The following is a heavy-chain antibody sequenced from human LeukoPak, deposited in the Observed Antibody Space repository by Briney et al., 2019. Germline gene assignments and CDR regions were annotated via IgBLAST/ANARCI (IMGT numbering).Heavy chain of an antibody. CDR2: ISGSGGST. CDR3: ATKDGPGPYYYYYGMDV. Sequence: LPGGSLRLSCAASGFTFSSYARSWVRQAPGKGLEWVSAISGSGGSTYYADSVKGRFTISRDTSKNTLYLQMNSLRAEDTAVYYCATKDGPGPYYYYYGMDVWGQGNTVTVSS. J-gene: IGHJ6*02. CDR1: GFTFSSYA. V-gene: IGHV3-23*01.